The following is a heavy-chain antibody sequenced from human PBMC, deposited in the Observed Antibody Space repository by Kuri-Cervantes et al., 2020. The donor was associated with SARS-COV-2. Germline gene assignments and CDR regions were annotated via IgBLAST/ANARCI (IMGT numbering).Heavy chain of an antibody. J-gene: IGHJ4*02. CDR2: INHSGST. V-gene: IGHV4-34*01. CDR1: GGSFSGYY. CDR3: ARGQNSELLWFGESISYYFDY. Sequence: SETLSLTCAVYGGSFSGYYWSWIRQPPGKGLEWIGEINHSGSTNYNPSLKSRVTISVDTSKNQFSLKLSSVTAADTAVYYCARGQNSELLWFGESISYYFDYWGQGTLVTVS. D-gene: IGHD3-10*01.